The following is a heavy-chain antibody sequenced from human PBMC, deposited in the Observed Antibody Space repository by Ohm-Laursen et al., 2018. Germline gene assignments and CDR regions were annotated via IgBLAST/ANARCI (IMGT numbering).Heavy chain of an antibody. CDR3: AREERGSDFQGIDY. D-gene: IGHD3/OR15-3a*01. CDR2: IDAAGRT. Sequence: SLRLSCAASGFSFSDYDMHWVRLLTGKRLEWVSGIDAAGRTYYPASMEGRLTISRENDKNSLYLQVDSLRAGDTAVYYCAREERGSDFQGIDYWGQGTLVTVSS. V-gene: IGHV3-13*01. J-gene: IGHJ4*02. CDR1: GFSFSDYD.